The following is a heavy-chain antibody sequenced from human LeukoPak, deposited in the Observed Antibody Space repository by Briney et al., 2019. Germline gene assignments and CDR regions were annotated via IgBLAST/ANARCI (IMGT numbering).Heavy chain of an antibody. CDR2: ISSSSGSK. Sequence: GGSLRLSCAASGFTFSSYSMNWVRQAPGKGLEWVSSISSSSGSKYYADSVKGRFTISRDNAKNSVYLQMNSLRAEDTAVYYCARDWNYFSCWGQGTLVTVSS. D-gene: IGHD1-1*01. V-gene: IGHV3-21*01. J-gene: IGHJ4*02. CDR1: GFTFSSYS. CDR3: ARDWNYFSC.